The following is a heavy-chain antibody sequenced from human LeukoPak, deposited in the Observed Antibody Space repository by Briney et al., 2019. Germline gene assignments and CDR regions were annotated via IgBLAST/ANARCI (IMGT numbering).Heavy chain of an antibody. CDR3: ARSESSWYVIDY. J-gene: IGHJ4*02. Sequence: GGSLRLSCAASGFTFSSYAMHWVRQAPGKGLEWVAVISYDGSNKYYADSVKGRFTISRDNSKNTLYLQMNSLRAEDTAVYYCARSESSWYVIDYWGQGTLVTVSS. CDR2: ISYDGSNK. CDR1: GFTFSSYA. D-gene: IGHD6-13*01. V-gene: IGHV3-30-3*01.